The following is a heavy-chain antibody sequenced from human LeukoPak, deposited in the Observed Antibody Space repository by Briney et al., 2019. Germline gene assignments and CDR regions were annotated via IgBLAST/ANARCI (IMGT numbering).Heavy chain of an antibody. CDR1: GGSFSGYY. V-gene: IGHV4-34*01. Sequence: SETLPLTCAVYGGSFSGYYWSWIRQPPGKGLEWIGEINHSGSTNYNPSLKSRVTISVDTSKNQFSLKLSSVTAADTAVYYCARSRLVRGGPDYWGQGTLVTVSS. CDR2: INHSGST. D-gene: IGHD3-10*01. J-gene: IGHJ4*02. CDR3: ARSRLVRGGPDY.